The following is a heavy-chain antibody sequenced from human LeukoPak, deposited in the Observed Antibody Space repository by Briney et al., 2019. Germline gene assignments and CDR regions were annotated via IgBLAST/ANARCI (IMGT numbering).Heavy chain of an antibody. CDR2: ISSSGGST. J-gene: IGHJ4*02. Sequence: GGSLRLSCAASGFTFSSYAMSWVRQAPGKGLEWVSAISSSGGSTYYADSVKGRFTISRDNSKNTLYLQMNSLRAEDTAVYYCAKTLVVVVAATQGDYWGQGTLVTVSS. V-gene: IGHV3-23*01. CDR3: AKTLVVVVAATQGDY. D-gene: IGHD2-15*01. CDR1: GFTFSSYA.